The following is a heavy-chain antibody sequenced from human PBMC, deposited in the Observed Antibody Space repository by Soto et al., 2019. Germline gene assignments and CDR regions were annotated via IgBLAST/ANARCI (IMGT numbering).Heavy chain of an antibody. V-gene: IGHV4-34*01. CDR2: INHSGST. Sequence: SETLSLTCAVYGGSFSGYYWSWIRQPPGKGLEWIGEINHSGSTNYNPSLKSRVTISVDTSKNQFSLKLSSVTAADTAVYYCASLHHLGFYYGMDVWGQGTTVTVSS. CDR3: ASLHHLGFYYGMDV. CDR1: GGSFSGYY. J-gene: IGHJ6*02. D-gene: IGHD7-27*01.